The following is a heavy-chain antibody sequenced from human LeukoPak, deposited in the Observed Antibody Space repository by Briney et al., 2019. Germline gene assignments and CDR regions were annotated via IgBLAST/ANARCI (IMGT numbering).Heavy chain of an antibody. Sequence: GGSLRLSCAASGFTFSSYSMNWVRQAPGKGLEWVSSISSSSSYIHYADSVKGRFTISRDNAKNSLYLQMNSLRAEDTAVYYCARDKVSYPGMDVWGQGTTVTVSS. J-gene: IGHJ6*02. CDR1: GFTFSSYS. CDR2: ISSSSSYI. CDR3: ARDKVSYPGMDV. D-gene: IGHD1-26*01. V-gene: IGHV3-21*01.